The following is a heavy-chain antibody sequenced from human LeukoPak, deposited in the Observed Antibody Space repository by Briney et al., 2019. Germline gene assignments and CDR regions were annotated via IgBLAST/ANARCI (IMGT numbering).Heavy chain of an antibody. D-gene: IGHD5-24*01. J-gene: IGHJ4*02. CDR1: GFTFDDYA. Sequence: GRSLRLSCAASGFTFDDYAMHWVRQAPGKGLEWVSGISWNSGSIGYADSVKGRFTISRDNAKNSLYLQMNSLRAEGMALYYCAKSQEMATITGYFDYWGQGTLVTVSS. V-gene: IGHV3-9*03. CDR3: AKSQEMATITGYFDY. CDR2: ISWNSGSI.